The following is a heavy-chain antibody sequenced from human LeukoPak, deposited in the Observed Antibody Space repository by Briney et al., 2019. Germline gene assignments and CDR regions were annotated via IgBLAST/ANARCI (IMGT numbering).Heavy chain of an antibody. CDR3: ARDSSGYAYYFDY. J-gene: IGHJ4*02. D-gene: IGHD5-12*01. CDR2: IYYSGST. Sequence: GSLRLSCAASGFIFSNYGMNWVRQAPGKGLEWIGHIYYSGSTYYNPSLKSRVTISADTSKNQFSLKLTSVTAADTAVYYCARDSSGYAYYFDYWGQGTLLTVSS. V-gene: IGHV4-59*01. CDR1: GFIFSNYG.